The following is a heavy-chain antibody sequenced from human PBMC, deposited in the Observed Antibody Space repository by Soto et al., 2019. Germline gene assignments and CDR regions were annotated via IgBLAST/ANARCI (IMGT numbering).Heavy chain of an antibody. V-gene: IGHV3-23*01. CDR2: ITTGGSSI. Sequence: PVGSLRLSCAASGFAFSDSVMSWVRQAPGKGLEWISSITTGGSSIYYADSVKVRFTISRDDSKNTLYLQMKSLRAEDTAIYYCAKKASCGATSCYLPNDYYYFYGMDVWGQGTTVTVSS. D-gene: IGHD2-2*01. CDR1: GFAFSDSV. J-gene: IGHJ6*02. CDR3: AKKASCGATSCYLPNDYYYFYGMDV.